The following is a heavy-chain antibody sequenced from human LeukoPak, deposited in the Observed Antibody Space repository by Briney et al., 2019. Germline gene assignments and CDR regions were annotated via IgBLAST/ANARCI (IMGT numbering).Heavy chain of an antibody. V-gene: IGHV3-21*01. Sequence: GGSLRLFCAASGFTFSSYSMNWVRQAPGKGLEWVSSISSSSSYIYYADSVKGRFTISRDNAKNSLYLQMNSLRAEDTAAYYCARVGGNTLDYWGQGTLVTVSS. D-gene: IGHD1/OR15-1a*01. CDR3: ARVGGNTLDY. CDR1: GFTFSSYS. CDR2: ISSSSSYI. J-gene: IGHJ4*02.